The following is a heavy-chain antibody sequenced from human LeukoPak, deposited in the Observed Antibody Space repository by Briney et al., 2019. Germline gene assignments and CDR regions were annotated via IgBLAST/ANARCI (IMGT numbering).Heavy chain of an antibody. Sequence: RAGGSLRLSCAASGFTFSSYEMNWVRQAPGKGLEWVSYISTIYYADSVKGRFTISRDNAKNSLYLQMNSLRAEDTAVYYCASGWLRPGFDYWGQGTLATVSS. J-gene: IGHJ4*02. V-gene: IGHV3-48*03. CDR2: ISTI. CDR1: GFTFSSYE. D-gene: IGHD5-12*01. CDR3: ASGWLRPGFDY.